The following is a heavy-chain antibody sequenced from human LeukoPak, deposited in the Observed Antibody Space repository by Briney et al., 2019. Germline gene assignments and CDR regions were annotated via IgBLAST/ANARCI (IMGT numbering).Heavy chain of an antibody. CDR2: IKQDGSEK. Sequence: GGSLRLSCAASGFTFSNYWMNWVRQAPGKGLEGVANIKQDGSEKYCVDSVKGRFTISRDNAKNSLYLQMNSLSAEDTDVYYCARARFGPAGADYWGQGTLVTVSS. CDR1: GFTFSNYW. D-gene: IGHD3/OR15-3a*01. CDR3: ARARFGPAGADY. V-gene: IGHV3-7*01. J-gene: IGHJ4*02.